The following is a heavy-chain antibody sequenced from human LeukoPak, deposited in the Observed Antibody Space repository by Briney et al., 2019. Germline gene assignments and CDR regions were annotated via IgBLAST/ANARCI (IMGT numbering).Heavy chain of an antibody. V-gene: IGHV1-2*02. CDR3: ARQGSGSTTSIDY. Sequence: ASVKVSCKASGYTFTGYYMHWVRQAPGQGLEWMGWINPNSGGTNYAQKFQGRVTMTRDTSISTAYMELSRLRSDDTAVYYCARQGSGSTTSIDYWGQGTLVTVSS. J-gene: IGHJ4*02. CDR1: GYTFTGYY. CDR2: INPNSGGT. D-gene: IGHD1-1*01.